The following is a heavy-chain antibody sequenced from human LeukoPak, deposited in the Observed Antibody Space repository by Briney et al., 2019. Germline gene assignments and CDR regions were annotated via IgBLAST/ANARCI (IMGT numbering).Heavy chain of an antibody. D-gene: IGHD6-6*01. J-gene: IGHJ4*02. V-gene: IGHV4-59*01. CDR3: ARVVRGGGVDY. CDR1: GGSFSGYY. Sequence: SETLSLTCAVYGGSFSGYYWSWIRQPPGKGLEWIGYIYYSGSTNYNPSLKSRVTISVDTSKNQFSLKLSSVTAADTAVYYCARVVRGGGVDYWGQGTLVTVSS. CDR2: IYYSGST.